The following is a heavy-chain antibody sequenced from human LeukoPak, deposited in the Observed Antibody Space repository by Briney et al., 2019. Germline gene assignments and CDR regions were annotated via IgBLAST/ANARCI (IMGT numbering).Heavy chain of an antibody. D-gene: IGHD1-26*01. CDR2: INRNGGST. Sequence: GGSLRLSCAASGFTFDDFGMSWVRQAPGKGLEWVSGINRNGGSTGYADSVKGRFTISRDNSKNTLYLQMNSLRAEDTAVYYCARAWELDGSDYWGQGTLVTVSS. CDR3: ARAWELDGSDY. CDR1: GFTFDDFG. V-gene: IGHV3-20*04. J-gene: IGHJ4*02.